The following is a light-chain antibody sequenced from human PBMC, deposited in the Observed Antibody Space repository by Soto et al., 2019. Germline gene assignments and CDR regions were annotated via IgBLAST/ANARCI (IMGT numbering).Light chain of an antibody. CDR3: QQSYSTPHT. CDR2: AAS. V-gene: IGKV1-39*01. J-gene: IGKJ2*01. CDR1: QTINSY. Sequence: DIPMTQSPSSLSASVGDRVTITCRASQTINSYLNWYQQKPGQAPKLLMYAASSLQSGVPSRFSGSGSGTDFTLTISSLQPEDFATYYCQQSYSTPHTFGQGTKLEI.